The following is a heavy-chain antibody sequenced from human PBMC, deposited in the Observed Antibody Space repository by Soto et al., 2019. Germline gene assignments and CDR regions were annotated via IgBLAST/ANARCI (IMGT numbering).Heavy chain of an antibody. CDR3: AKGDNLGPKTGYAFDP. V-gene: IGHV6-1*01. Sequence: SQTLSLTCAISGDSVSSNTASLHWIRQSPSRGLEWLGRTYFRSKWYNDYAVSVKSRIIINPDTSNNQFSLQLNSVTPEDTAVYFCAKGDNLGPKTGYAFDPWGQGIMVTVSS. J-gene: IGHJ5*02. CDR2: TYFRSKWYN. CDR1: GDSVSSNTAS. D-gene: IGHD5-12*01.